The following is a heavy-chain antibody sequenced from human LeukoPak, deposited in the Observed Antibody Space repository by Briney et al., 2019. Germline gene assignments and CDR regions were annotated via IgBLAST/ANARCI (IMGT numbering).Heavy chain of an antibody. J-gene: IGHJ3*02. CDR2: ISTYNDNT. Sequence: ASVKVSCKASGYTFTSYGLSWVRQAPGQGLEWMGWISTYNDNTHYAQKFQGRVTMTTDTSTNAAYMELRSLRSDDTAVYYCARDVRTLVDAFDIWGQGTMVTVSS. D-gene: IGHD6-6*01. CDR1: GYTFTSYG. V-gene: IGHV1-18*01. CDR3: ARDVRTLVDAFDI.